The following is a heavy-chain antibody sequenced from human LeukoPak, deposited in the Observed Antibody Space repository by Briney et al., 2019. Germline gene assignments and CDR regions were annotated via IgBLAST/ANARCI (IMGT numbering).Heavy chain of an antibody. CDR3: AKDMETGYYYYYGMDV. V-gene: IGHV3-23*01. Sequence: TGGSLRLSCAASGFTFSSYAMSWVRQAPGKGLEWVSAISGSGGSTYYAGSVKGRFTISRDNAKNSLYLQMNSLRAEDTALYYCAKDMETGYYYYYGMDVWGQGTTVTVSS. CDR2: ISGSGGST. CDR1: GFTFSSYA. J-gene: IGHJ6*02. D-gene: IGHD1-1*01.